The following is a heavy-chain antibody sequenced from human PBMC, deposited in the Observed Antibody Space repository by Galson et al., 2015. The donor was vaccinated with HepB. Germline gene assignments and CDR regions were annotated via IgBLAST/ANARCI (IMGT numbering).Heavy chain of an antibody. Sequence: ETLSLTCSVSGASTSSSSYYWNWVRQSLGKGLEWIGSVYYSGVTYYNPSLKSRVTISVDTSKNQFSLRVSSVTAADTAMYYCARALGGSYFYGMDVWGQGTTVTVSS. CDR3: ARALGGSYFYGMDV. D-gene: IGHD3-16*02. J-gene: IGHJ6*02. V-gene: IGHV4-39*01. CDR2: VYYSGVT. CDR1: GASTSSSSYY.